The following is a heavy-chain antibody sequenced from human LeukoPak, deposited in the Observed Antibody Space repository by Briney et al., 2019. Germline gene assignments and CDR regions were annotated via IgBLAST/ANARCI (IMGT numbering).Heavy chain of an antibody. J-gene: IGHJ4*02. D-gene: IGHD3-10*01. CDR3: ARGLTMVRGVRPFDY. Sequence: SETLSLTCAVSGGSISSSNWWSWVRQPPGKGLEWIGEIYHSGSTNYNPSLKSRVTISVDKSKNQFSLKLSSVTAADTAVYYCARGLTMVRGVRPFDYWGQGTLVTISS. CDR2: IYHSGST. V-gene: IGHV4-4*02. CDR1: GGSISSSNW.